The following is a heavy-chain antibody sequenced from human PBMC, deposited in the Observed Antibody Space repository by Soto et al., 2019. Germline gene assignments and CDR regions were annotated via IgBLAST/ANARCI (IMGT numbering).Heavy chain of an antibody. J-gene: IGHJ4*02. D-gene: IGHD6-6*01. CDR1: GFTFSSYW. CDR2: VSSDGSCT. Sequence: EVQLVESGGGLVQPGESLRLSCAASGFTFSSYWMHWIRQAPGKGLEWVSRVSSDGSCTVYANSVKGRLTISRDNAKNTLYLQMNSLNDEDTTVYYCARGLPNFSSFDSWGQGTLVTVSS. V-gene: IGHV3-74*01. CDR3: ARGLPNFSSFDS.